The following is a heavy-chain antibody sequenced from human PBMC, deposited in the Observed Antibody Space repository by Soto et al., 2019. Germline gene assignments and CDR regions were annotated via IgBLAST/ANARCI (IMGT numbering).Heavy chain of an antibody. Sequence: QVQLQESGPGLVKPSQTLSLTCTVSGGSISSGGYYWSWIRQHPGKGLGWIGYIYNSGSTYYNPSLPNRVTIEAHTYKNQFSLKFSSVTAADTPVSYSARDPAPWGQGTLVTVSS. CDR1: GGSISSGGYY. CDR3: ARDPAP. V-gene: IGHV4-31*03. J-gene: IGHJ5*02. CDR2: IYNSGST.